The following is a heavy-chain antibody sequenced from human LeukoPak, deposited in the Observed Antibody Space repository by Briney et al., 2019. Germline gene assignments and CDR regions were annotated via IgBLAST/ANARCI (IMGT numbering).Heavy chain of an antibody. CDR1: GFTFSSYG. CDR3: AKGPRTVRFGDRHKGIFDY. Sequence: GGTLRLSCAASGFTFSSYGMSWVRQAPGKGLEWVSAISGGGGSTYYADSEKGRFTISRDNSKNTLYLQMNSLKAEDTAVYYCAKGPRTVRFGDRHKGIFDYWGQGTLVTVSS. D-gene: IGHD3-10*01. V-gene: IGHV3-23*01. CDR2: ISGGGGST. J-gene: IGHJ4*02.